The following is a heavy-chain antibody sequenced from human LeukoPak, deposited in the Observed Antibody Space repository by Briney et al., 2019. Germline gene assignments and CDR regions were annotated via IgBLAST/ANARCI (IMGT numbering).Heavy chain of an antibody. V-gene: IGHV3-23*01. CDR3: AKAYSSGWYDY. CDR2: ISGSGGST. Sequence: GGTLRLSCAASGFTFSSYGMSWVRQAPGKWLEWVSAISGSGGSTYYADSGKGRFTISRDNSKNTLYLQMNSLRAEDTAVYYCAKAYSSGWYDYWGQGTLVTVSS. J-gene: IGHJ4*02. D-gene: IGHD6-19*01. CDR1: GFTFSSYG.